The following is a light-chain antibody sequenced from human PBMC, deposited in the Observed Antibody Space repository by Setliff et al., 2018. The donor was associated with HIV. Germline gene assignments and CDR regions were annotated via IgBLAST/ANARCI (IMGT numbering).Light chain of an antibody. CDR1: NVGSYN. V-gene: IGLV3-21*04. CDR2: YGR. Sequence: SYELTQAPSVSVAPGETASISCGGSNVGSYNVHWYQQKPGLAPVLVIYYGRDRPSGVPDRFSASTSGNTATLTISGAEAGDEADYYCQVWDSSSGHPYVFGTGTKVTVL. CDR3: QVWDSSSGHPYV. J-gene: IGLJ1*01.